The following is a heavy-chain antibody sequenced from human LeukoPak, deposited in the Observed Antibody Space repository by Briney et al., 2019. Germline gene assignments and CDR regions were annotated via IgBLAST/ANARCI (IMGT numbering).Heavy chain of an antibody. CDR2: IYYSGST. CDR3: ARRDGNAGVGFDP. V-gene: IGHV4-39*01. D-gene: IGHD4-23*01. CDR1: GGSISSSSYY. Sequence: SETLSLTCTVSGGSISSSSYYWGWIRQPPGKGLEWIGGIYYSGSTYYNPSLKSRVTISVDTSKNQFSLKLSSVTAADTAVYYCARRDGNAGVGFDPWGQGTLVTVSS. J-gene: IGHJ5*02.